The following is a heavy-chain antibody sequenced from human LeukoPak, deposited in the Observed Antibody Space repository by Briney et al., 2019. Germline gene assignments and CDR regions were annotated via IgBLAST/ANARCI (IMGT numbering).Heavy chain of an antibody. CDR2: ISSSSSYI. J-gene: IGHJ4*02. V-gene: IGHV3-21*01. CDR3: ARDGVVPAAMSY. CDR1: GFSFSRYS. D-gene: IGHD2-2*01. Sequence: GGSLRLSCAASGFSFSRYSMNWVRQTPRGGLEWVSSISSSSSYIYYADSVKGRFTISRDNAKNSLYLQMNSLRAEDTAVYYCARDGVVPAAMSYWGQGTLVTVSS.